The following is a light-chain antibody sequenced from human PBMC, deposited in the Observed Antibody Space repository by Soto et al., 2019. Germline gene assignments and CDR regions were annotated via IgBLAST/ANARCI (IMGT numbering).Light chain of an antibody. V-gene: IGKV3-20*01. CDR2: GAS. CDR1: QTVNSNY. CDR3: QQYGSSPPT. J-gene: IGKJ1*01. Sequence: EIVLTQSPGTLSLSPGERGTLSCMASQTVNSNYLAWYQLKPGQAPRLLIYGASNRATDIPHRFSGSGSGTVLTLTITRLEPEDFAVYYCQQYGSSPPTFGQGTKVEIK.